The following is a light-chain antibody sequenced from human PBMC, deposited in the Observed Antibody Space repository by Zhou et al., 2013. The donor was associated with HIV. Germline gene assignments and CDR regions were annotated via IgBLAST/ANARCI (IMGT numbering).Light chain of an antibody. CDR2: AAS. V-gene: IGKV1-39*01. Sequence: DIQMTQSPSFLSASVGDRVTITCRASQSISSYLNWYQQKPGKAPKLLIYAASSLQSGVPSRFSGSGSGTDFTLTISSLQPEDVATYYCQNYHSAPRTFGQGTGGGN. CDR1: QSISSY. J-gene: IGKJ1*01. CDR3: QNYHSAPRT.